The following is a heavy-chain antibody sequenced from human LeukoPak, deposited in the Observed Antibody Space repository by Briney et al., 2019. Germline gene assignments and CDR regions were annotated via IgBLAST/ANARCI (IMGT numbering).Heavy chain of an antibody. Sequence: PGRSLRLSCAASGFTYSSYEMHWVRHAPGKGLVWVSYISSRCSNIYYADSVKGRFTISRDNAKNSLYLQMNSLRAEDTAVYYCARGQEYSSLSPYTLFDPGGQGTLVTVSS. D-gene: IGHD6-6*01. CDR3: ARGQEYSSLSPYTLFDP. CDR2: ISSRCSNI. V-gene: IGHV3-48*03. CDR1: GFTYSSYE. J-gene: IGHJ5*02.